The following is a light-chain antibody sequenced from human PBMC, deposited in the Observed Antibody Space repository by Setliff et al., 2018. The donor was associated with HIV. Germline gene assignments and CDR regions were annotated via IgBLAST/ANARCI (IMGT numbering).Light chain of an antibody. Sequence: QAVVTQAPSLTVSPGGTVTLTCASNSGAVTSGNYPNWFQQKPGQAPRVMIYNTANKHSWTPARFSGSLLGGKAALTLSGVQPEDEADYYCLLYYGTWVFGGGTKVTVL. V-gene: IGLV7-43*01. CDR1: SGAVTSGNY. CDR2: NTA. CDR3: LLYYGTWV. J-gene: IGLJ3*02.